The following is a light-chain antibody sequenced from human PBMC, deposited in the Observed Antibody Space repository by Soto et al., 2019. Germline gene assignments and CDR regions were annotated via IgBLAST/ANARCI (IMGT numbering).Light chain of an antibody. J-gene: IGKJ4*01. CDR1: QSISSW. V-gene: IGKV1-5*01. Sequence: DIQMTQSPSTLSSSVGDIVTNTCRASQSISSWLAWYQQKPGKAPKLLIYDASSLESGVPSRFSGSGSGTEFTLTISSLQPDDFATYYCQQYNSYSLLTFGGGTKVEIK. CDR3: QQYNSYSLLT. CDR2: DAS.